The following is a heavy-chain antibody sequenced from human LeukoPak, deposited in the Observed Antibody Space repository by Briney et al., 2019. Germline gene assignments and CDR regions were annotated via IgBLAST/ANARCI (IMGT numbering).Heavy chain of an antibody. CDR3: ARDQVDYYYGMDV. CDR1: GGSISSYY. J-gene: IGHJ6*02. Sequence: SETLSLTCTVSGGSISSYYWSWIRQPPGKGLEWIGYIYYSGSTNYNPSLKSRVTISVDTSKNQFSLKLSSVTAADTAVYYCARDQVDYYYGMDVWGQGPTVTVSS. CDR2: IYYSGST. V-gene: IGHV4-59*01.